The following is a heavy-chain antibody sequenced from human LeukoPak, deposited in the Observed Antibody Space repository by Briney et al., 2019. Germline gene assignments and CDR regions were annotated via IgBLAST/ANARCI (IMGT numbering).Heavy chain of an antibody. D-gene: IGHD6-6*01. J-gene: IGHJ4*02. Sequence: PGGSLRLSCAASGLTFSSYWMSWVRQAPGKGLEWVANIKRDGGEKYYVDSVKGRFTISRDNAKNSLYLQMNSLRAEDTAVYYCASPAKYSDTWYFDYWGQGTLVTVSS. CDR2: IKRDGGEK. V-gene: IGHV3-7*01. CDR3: ASPAKYSDTWYFDY. CDR1: GLTFSSYW.